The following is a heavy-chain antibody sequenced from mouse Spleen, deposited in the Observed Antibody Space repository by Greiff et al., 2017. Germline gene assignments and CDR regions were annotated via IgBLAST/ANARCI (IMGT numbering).Heavy chain of an antibody. CDR1: GFTFSSYA. Sequence: EVKLVESGGGLVKPGGSLKLSCAASGFTFSSYAMSWVRQTPEKRLEWVASISSGGSTYYPDSVKGRFTISRDNARNILYLQMSSLRSEDTAMYYCARDGNYDYYAMDYWGQGTSVTVSS. J-gene: IGHJ4*01. CDR2: ISSGGST. V-gene: IGHV5-6-5*01. D-gene: IGHD2-1*01. CDR3: ARDGNYDYYAMDY.